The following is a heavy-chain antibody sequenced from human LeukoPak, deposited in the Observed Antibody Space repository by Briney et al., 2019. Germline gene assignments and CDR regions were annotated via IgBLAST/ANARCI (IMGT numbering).Heavy chain of an antibody. CDR1: GFPFSSHG. Sequence: PGGSLRLSCAGSGFPFSSHGMNWARQAPGKGLEWVSGISPGGPTYYADSVKGRFSISRDDSKNTLYLQMKNLRAEDTAVYYCAKDGAWLRFDDWGQGILVTVSS. V-gene: IGHV3-23*01. D-gene: IGHD5-12*01. CDR2: ISPGGPT. CDR3: AKDGAWLRFDD. J-gene: IGHJ4*02.